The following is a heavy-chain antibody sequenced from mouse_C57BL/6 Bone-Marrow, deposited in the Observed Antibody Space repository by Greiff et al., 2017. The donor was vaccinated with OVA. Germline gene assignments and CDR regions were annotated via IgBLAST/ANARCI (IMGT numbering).Heavy chain of an antibody. Sequence: QVHVKQSGAELVKPGASVKLSCKASGYTFTSYWMHWVKQRPGQGLEWIGMIHPNSGSTNYNEKFKSKATLTVDKSSSTAYMQLSSLTSEDSAVYYCARLGWIDYWGQGTTLTVSS. CDR3: ARLGWIDY. CDR2: IHPNSGST. CDR1: GYTFTSYW. J-gene: IGHJ2*01. D-gene: IGHD3-3*01. V-gene: IGHV1-64*01.